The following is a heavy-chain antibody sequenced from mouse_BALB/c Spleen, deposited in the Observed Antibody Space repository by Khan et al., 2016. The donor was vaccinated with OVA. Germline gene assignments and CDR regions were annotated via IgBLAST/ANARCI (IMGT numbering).Heavy chain of an antibody. CDR2: MFFGEGST. J-gene: IGHJ3*01. D-gene: IGHD2-14*01. V-gene: IGHV1-85*01. CDR1: GYTFTSYD. Sequence: QVRLQQAGAELVKPGASVKLSCKASGYTFTSYDINWVRQRPEQGLEWIGWMFFGEGSTKYNENFKGKATPTTDKTSSTAYMQLSRMTSEDSAAYFCARGGYGGFAYWGQGTLVTVSA. CDR3: ARGGYGGFAY.